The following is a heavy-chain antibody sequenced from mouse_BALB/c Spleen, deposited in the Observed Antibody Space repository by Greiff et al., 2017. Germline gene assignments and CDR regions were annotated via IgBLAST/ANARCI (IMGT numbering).Heavy chain of an antibody. CDR3: ARDGNSYYFDY. V-gene: IGHV5-17*02. CDR1: GFTFSSFG. J-gene: IGHJ2*01. CDR2: ISSGSSTI. Sequence: EVKLVASGGGLVQPGGSRKLSCAASGFTFSSFGMHWVRQAPEKGLEWVAYISSGSSTIYYADTVKGRFTISRDNPKNTLFLQMTSLRSEDTAMYYCARDGNSYYFDYWGQGTTLTVSS. D-gene: IGHD2-1*01.